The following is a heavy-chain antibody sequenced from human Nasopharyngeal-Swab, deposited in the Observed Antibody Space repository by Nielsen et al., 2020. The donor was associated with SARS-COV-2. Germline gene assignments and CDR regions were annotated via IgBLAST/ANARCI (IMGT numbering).Heavy chain of an antibody. D-gene: IGHD5-12*01. CDR2: INPNSGGT. CDR1: RYTFTGYY. Sequence: SVKVSCKASRYTFTGYYMHWVRQAPGQGLEWMGRINPNSGGTNYAQKFQGRVTMTRDTSISTAYMELSRLRSDDTAVYYFARAKGDIVATIRVWGFDPWGQGTLVTISS. J-gene: IGHJ5*02. V-gene: IGHV1-2*06. CDR3: ARAKGDIVATIRVWGFDP.